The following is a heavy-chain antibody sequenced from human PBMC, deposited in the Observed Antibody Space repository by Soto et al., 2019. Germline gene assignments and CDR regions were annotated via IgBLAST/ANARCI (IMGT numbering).Heavy chain of an antibody. CDR2: ISGSGGST. V-gene: IGHV3-23*01. Sequence: GGSLRLSCAASGFTFSSYAMSWVRQAPGKGLEWVSAISGSGGSTYYADSVKGRFTISRDNSKNTLYLQMISLRAEDTAVYYCAKVLRGYSSSPYYFDYWGQGTLVTVSS. J-gene: IGHJ4*02. D-gene: IGHD6-6*01. CDR3: AKVLRGYSSSPYYFDY. CDR1: GFTFSSYA.